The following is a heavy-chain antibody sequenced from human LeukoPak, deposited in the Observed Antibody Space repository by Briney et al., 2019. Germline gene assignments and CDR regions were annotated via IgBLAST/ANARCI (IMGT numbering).Heavy chain of an antibody. CDR2: ISYDGSNK. CDR3: ARDYYGSGTPYGMDV. V-gene: IGHV3-30-3*01. Sequence: GGSLRLSCAASGFTFSSYAMHWVRQAPGKGLEWVAVISYDGSNKYYADSVKGRFTISRDNSKNTLYLQMNSLRAEDTAVYYCARDYYGSGTPYGMDVWGQGTTVIVSS. J-gene: IGHJ6*02. CDR1: GFTFSSYA. D-gene: IGHD3-10*01.